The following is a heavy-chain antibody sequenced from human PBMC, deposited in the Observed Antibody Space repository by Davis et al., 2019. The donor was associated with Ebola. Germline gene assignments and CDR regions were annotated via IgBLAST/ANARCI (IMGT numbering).Heavy chain of an antibody. D-gene: IGHD5-12*01. CDR1: GYTFTNYY. V-gene: IGHV1-46*03. J-gene: IGHJ3*02. CDR2: INPSGGST. Sequence: ASVKVSCKASGYTFTNYYMHWVRQAPGQGLEWMGIINPSGGSTSYAQKFQGRVTMTRDTSTTTVYMDLSSLRSEDTALYYCTTPGGQDSGYDVFDNWGQGTMVTVSS. CDR3: TTPGGQDSGYDVFDN.